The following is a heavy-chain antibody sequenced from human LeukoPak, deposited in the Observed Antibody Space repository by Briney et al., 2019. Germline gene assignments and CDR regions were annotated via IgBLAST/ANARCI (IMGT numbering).Heavy chain of an antibody. CDR1: GFTFDDYA. D-gene: IGHD5-24*01. J-gene: IGHJ4*02. CDR2: ISWNSGSI. V-gene: IGHV3-9*01. Sequence: PGRSLRLSCAASGFTFDDYAMPWVRQAPGKGLEWVSGISWNSGSIGYADSVKGRFTISRDNAKNSLYLQMNSLRAEDTALYYCAKGMATRSTFDYWGQGTLVTVSS. CDR3: AKGMATRSTFDY.